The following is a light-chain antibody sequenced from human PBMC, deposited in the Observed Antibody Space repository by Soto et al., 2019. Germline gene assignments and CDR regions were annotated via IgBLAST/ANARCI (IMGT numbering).Light chain of an antibody. V-gene: IGKV3-20*01. CDR3: QQYGSSPPT. Sequence: EIVLTQSPGTLSLSPGERAILSCRASQSVSSSYLAWYQQKPGLAPRLLIYGASSRATGIPDRFSGSGSGTDFTLTISRLEPEDFAVYYCQQYGSSPPTFGQGTKLEIK. CDR1: QSVSSSY. CDR2: GAS. J-gene: IGKJ2*01.